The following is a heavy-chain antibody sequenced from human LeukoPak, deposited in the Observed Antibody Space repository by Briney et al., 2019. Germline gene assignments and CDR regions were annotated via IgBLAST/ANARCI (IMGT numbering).Heavy chain of an antibody. D-gene: IGHD3-3*01. J-gene: IGHJ4*02. Sequence: PSETLSLTCTVSGGSISSYYWSWIRQPPGKGLEWIGYIYYSGSTNYNPSLKSRVTISVDTSKNQFSLKLSSVTAADTAVYYCARLYYDFWSGYDQVGEHYFDYWGQGTLVTVSS. CDR1: GGSISSYY. V-gene: IGHV4-59*08. CDR2: IYYSGST. CDR3: ARLYYDFWSGYDQVGEHYFDY.